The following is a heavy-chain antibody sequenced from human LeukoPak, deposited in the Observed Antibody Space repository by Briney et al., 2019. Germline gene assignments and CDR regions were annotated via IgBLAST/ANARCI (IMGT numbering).Heavy chain of an antibody. CDR3: ARVLLWFGEALDYGMDV. CDR1: GFTFSSYN. CDR2: ISSSSTYI. V-gene: IGHV3-21*01. J-gene: IGHJ6*02. Sequence: GGSLRPSCAASGFTFSSYNMNWVRQAPGKGLEWVSFISSSSTYIYNADSVKGRFTISRDNAKNSLYLQMNSLRVEDTAVYYCARVLLWFGEALDYGMDVWGQGTTVTVSS. D-gene: IGHD3-10*01.